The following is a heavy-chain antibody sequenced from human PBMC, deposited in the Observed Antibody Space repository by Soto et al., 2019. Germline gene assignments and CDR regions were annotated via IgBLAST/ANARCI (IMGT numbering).Heavy chain of an antibody. CDR1: GFTFSSYA. CDR3: ARFYGGVIEY. Sequence: EVQLVESGGGLVQPGGSLRLSCAASGFTFSSYAMHWVRQAPGKGLEYVSAISSNGGSTYYANSVKGRFTISRDNSKNKLYLQMGRLRAEDMAVYYFARFYGGVIEYWGQGTLVTVSS. D-gene: IGHD3-16*01. V-gene: IGHV3-64*01. CDR2: ISSNGGST. J-gene: IGHJ4*02.